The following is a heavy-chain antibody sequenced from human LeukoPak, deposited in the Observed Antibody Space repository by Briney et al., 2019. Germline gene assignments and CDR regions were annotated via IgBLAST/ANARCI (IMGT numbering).Heavy chain of an antibody. CDR2: IYTSGST. Sequence: SETLSLTCTVSGGSISSYYWSWIRQPAGKGLEWIGRIYTSGSTNYNPSLKSRVTMSVDTSKNQFSLKLSSVTAADTAVYYCAREKRITMVRGVIIHYDYWGQGTLVTVSS. CDR1: GGSISSYY. D-gene: IGHD3-10*01. V-gene: IGHV4-4*07. J-gene: IGHJ4*02. CDR3: AREKRITMVRGVIIHYDY.